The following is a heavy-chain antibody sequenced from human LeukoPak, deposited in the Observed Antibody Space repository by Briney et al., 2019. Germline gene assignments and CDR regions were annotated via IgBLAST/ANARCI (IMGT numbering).Heavy chain of an antibody. D-gene: IGHD5-12*01. CDR3: AKGSGYEHSYYYYYMDV. J-gene: IGHJ6*03. CDR1: GFSFSDYS. Sequence: GGSLSLSCVASGFSFSDYSMNWVRQAPGKGLEWVSSISSSSSYIYSADSVKGRFTISRDNAKNSLYLQMNSLRAEDTAVYYCAKGSGYEHSYYYYYMDVWGKGTTVTISS. CDR2: ISSSSSYI. V-gene: IGHV3-21*01.